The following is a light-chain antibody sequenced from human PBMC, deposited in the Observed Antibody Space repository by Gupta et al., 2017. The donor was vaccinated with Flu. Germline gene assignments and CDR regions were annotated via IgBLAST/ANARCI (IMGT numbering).Light chain of an antibody. CDR2: LAS. Sequence: EIVLVQSPVSLPVSPGESASMSCRSSDSLQHRKGHNFLDWYVQKPGQPPKLLFYLASNRATGVPARFSDSGSGRSFTLKISRVEPEDVGVYFCRGFLETPGTFGRGTRLEI. J-gene: IGKJ2*01. CDR1: DSLQHRKGHNF. CDR3: RGFLETPGT. V-gene: IGKV2-28*01.